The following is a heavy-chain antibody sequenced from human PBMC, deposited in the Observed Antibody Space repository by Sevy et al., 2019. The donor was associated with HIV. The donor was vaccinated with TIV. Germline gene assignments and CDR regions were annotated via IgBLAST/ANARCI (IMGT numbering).Heavy chain of an antibody. Sequence: GGSLRLSCTASGFTFGDYAMSWFRQAPGKGLEWVGFIRSKAYGGTPEYAASVKGRFTISRDDSESIAYLQMNSLKSEDTAVYYCTRNPRNGNYSGDWFDPWGQGTLVTVSS. CDR2: IRSKAYGGTP. CDR3: TRNPRNGNYSGDWFDP. CDR1: GFTFGDYA. J-gene: IGHJ5*02. D-gene: IGHD1-26*01. V-gene: IGHV3-49*03.